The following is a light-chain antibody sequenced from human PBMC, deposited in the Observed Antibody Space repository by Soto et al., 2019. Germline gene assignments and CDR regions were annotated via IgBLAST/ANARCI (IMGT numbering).Light chain of an antibody. CDR2: GAS. CDR3: QQYNNWPPT. J-gene: IGKJ1*01. V-gene: IGKV3-15*01. CDR1: QSVSSN. Sequence: EIVMTQSPATLSVSPGERATLSCRASQSVSSNLAWYQQKPGQAPRLLIYGASTRATGIPARFSGSGSGTEFTLTISSLQSEDSVVYYCQQYNNWPPTFGQGTKV.